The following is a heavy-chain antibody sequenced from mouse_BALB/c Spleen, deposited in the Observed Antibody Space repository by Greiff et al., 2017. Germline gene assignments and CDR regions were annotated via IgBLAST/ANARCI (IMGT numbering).Heavy chain of an antibody. CDR1: GFDFSRYW. CDR2: INPGSSTI. V-gene: IGHV4-2*02. Sequence: EVMLVESGGGLVQPGGSLNLSCAASGFDFSRYWMSWARQAPGKGQEWIGEINPGSSTINYTPSLKDKFIISRDNAKNTLYLQMSKVRSEDTALYYCARGNGAMDYWGQGTSVTVSS. J-gene: IGHJ4*01. CDR3: ARGNGAMDY.